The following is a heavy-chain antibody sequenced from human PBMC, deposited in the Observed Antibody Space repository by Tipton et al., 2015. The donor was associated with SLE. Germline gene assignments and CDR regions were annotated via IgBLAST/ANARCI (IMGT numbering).Heavy chain of an antibody. Sequence: QLVQSGGGLVQPGGSLRLSCAASGFTFEDYAMHWVRQVPGKGLEWVSGISWNGGTIGYADAVKGRFTISRDNAKNSLYLQMNSLRAEDTALYYCAKDSSGYYSAFDIWGQGTMVTVSS. CDR3: AKDSSGYYSAFDI. J-gene: IGHJ3*02. CDR1: GFTFEDYA. CDR2: ISWNGGTI. V-gene: IGHV3-9*01. D-gene: IGHD3-22*01.